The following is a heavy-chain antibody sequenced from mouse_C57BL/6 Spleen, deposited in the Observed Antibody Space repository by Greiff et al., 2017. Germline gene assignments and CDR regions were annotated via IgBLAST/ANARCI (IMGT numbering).Heavy chain of an antibody. J-gene: IGHJ2*01. CDR2: IDPETGGT. V-gene: IGHV1-15*01. CDR1: GYTFTDYE. D-gene: IGHD4-1*01. Sequence: QVQLQQSGAELVRPGASVTLSCKASGYTFTDYEMHWVKQTPVHGLEWIGAIDPETGGTAYNQKFKGKAILTADKSSSTAYMELRSLTSEDSAVYYCTRETGTPFDDWGQGTTLTVAS. CDR3: TRETGTPFDD.